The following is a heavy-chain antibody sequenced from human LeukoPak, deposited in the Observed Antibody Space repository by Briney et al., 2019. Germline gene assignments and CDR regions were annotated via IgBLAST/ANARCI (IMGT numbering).Heavy chain of an antibody. CDR1: GFSLSTSGMC. CDR2: IDWDDDK. CDR3: ARISHQGAGFDY. V-gene: IGHV2-70*11. D-gene: IGHD1-26*01. J-gene: IGHJ4*02. Sequence: SGPALVKPTQTLTLTCTFSGFSLSTSGMCVSWIRQPPGKALEWLARIDWDDDKYYSTSLKTRLTISKDTSKNQVVLTMTNMEPVDTATYYCARISHQGAGFDYWGQGTLVTVSS.